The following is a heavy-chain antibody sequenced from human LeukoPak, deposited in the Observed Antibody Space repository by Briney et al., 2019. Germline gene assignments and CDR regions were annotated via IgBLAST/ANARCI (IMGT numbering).Heavy chain of an antibody. CDR2: INYSGNN. D-gene: IGHD4-17*01. J-gene: IGHJ4*02. Sequence: SETLTLTCTVSGDSISSYYWSWIRQPPGKGLEWMGYINYSGNNNYNPPLKSRVTISVNTSQNQLPLILIYVTDAETAVLYFAKEGRHDYVYFDCWGQGTLVTVSS. CDR1: GDSISSYY. CDR3: AKEGRHDYVYFDC. V-gene: IGHV4-59*01.